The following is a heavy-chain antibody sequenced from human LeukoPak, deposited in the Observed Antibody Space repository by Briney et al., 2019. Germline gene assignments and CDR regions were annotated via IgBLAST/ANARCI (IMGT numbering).Heavy chain of an antibody. J-gene: IGHJ5*02. D-gene: IGHD5-18*01. Sequence: GSSVKVSCKASGGTFSSYAISWVRQAPGQGLEWMGRIIPIFGTANYAQKFQGRVTITTDESTSTAYMELSSLRSEDTAVYYCARENTAMVDNWFDPWGQGTLVTVSS. CDR2: IIPIFGTA. V-gene: IGHV1-69*05. CDR3: ARENTAMVDNWFDP. CDR1: GGTFSSYA.